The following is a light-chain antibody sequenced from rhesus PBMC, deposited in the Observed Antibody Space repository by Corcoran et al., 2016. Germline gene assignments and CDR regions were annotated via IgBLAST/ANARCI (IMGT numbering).Light chain of an antibody. CDR1: QGISSY. V-gene: IGKV1-32*02. CDR2: YAN. Sequence: DIQMSQSPSSLSASVGDRVTITCRASQGISSYLIWYQQKPGKAPKLLIYYANSLASGVPSRFSGSGSWTEFTLTISSLQPEDFATYYCQQGNSNPPLTFGGGTKVEIK. CDR3: QQGNSNPPLT. J-gene: IGKJ4*01.